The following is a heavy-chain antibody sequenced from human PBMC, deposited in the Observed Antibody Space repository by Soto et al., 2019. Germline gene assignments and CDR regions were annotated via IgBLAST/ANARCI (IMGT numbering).Heavy chain of an antibody. Sequence: QAHLVESGGGVVQPGRSPRLSSAASGFTFNIYALHWIRQAPGKGLEWVAVISFDGTKKYYSDTVKGRFTISRDNLKNTLYLQTKNLMVEDAALYCCAREDGYGYRYITYGLDVWSQGNTVTVSS. J-gene: IGHJ6*02. CDR1: GFTFNIYA. V-gene: IGHV3-30-3*01. CDR3: AREDGYGYRYITYGLDV. CDR2: ISFDGTKK. D-gene: IGHD5-12*01.